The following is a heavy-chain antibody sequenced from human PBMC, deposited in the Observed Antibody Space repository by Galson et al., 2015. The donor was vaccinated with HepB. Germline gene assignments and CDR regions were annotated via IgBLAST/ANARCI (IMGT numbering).Heavy chain of an antibody. CDR2: IDPSDSYT. Sequence: SGAEVKKPGESLRISCKGSGYSFTSYWISWVRQMPGKGLEWMGRIDPSDSYTNYSPSFQGHVTISADKSISTAYLQWSSLKASDTAMYYCARPWGEMATNDAFDIWGQGTMVTVSS. D-gene: IGHD5-24*01. CDR1: GYSFTSYW. J-gene: IGHJ3*02. CDR3: ARPWGEMATNDAFDI. V-gene: IGHV5-10-1*01.